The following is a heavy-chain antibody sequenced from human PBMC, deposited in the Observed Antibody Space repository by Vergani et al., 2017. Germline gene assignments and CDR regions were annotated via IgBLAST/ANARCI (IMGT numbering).Heavy chain of an antibody. CDR2: ISYDGTQK. V-gene: IGHV3-30*03. CDR3: ATKSCGTPGCQKGYFRE. Sequence: QVHLVESGGGVVQPGRSLRLSCVVSGFTSSYYGMHWVRQAPGQGLEWVAVISYDGTQKYYADSVKGRVTISRDNSKSTLYLQMNSLRTEDTAVYYCATKSCGTPGCQKGYFREWGQGTLVTVSS. D-gene: IGHD1-1*01. CDR1: GFTSSYYG. J-gene: IGHJ1*01.